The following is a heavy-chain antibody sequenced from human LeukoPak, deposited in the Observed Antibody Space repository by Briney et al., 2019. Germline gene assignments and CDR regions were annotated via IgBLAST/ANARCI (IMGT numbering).Heavy chain of an antibody. D-gene: IGHD1-26*01. CDR1: GFTFSDYY. Sequence: GGSLRLSCAASGFTFSDYYMSWIRQAPGKGLEWVSYISSSGSTIYYADSVKGRFTISRDNAKNSLYLQMNSLRAEDTAVYYCAGAHSGRWEPLGPCDYWGQGTLVTVSS. CDR2: ISSSGSTI. J-gene: IGHJ4*02. CDR3: AGAHSGRWEPLGPCDY. V-gene: IGHV3-11*01.